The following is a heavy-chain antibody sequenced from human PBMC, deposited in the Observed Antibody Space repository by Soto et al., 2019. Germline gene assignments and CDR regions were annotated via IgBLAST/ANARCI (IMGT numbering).Heavy chain of an antibody. CDR3: ARDRTEAAAGCYY. J-gene: IGHJ4*02. V-gene: IGHV1-69*13. CDR2: IIPIFGTA. Sequence: WASVKVSCKASGGTFSSYAISWARQAPGQGLEWMGGIIPIFGTANYAQKFQGRVTITADESTSTAYMELSSLRSEDTAVYYCARDRTEAAAGCYYWGQGTLVTVSS. D-gene: IGHD6-13*01. CDR1: GGTFSSYA.